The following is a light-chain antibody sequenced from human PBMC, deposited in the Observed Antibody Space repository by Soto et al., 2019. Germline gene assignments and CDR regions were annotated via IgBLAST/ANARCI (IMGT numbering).Light chain of an antibody. CDR2: AAS. V-gene: IGKV1-6*01. CDR1: QDIKNE. CDR3: LQDHNYPRT. Sequence: ALQMTQSPSSLSASVGDRVTITCRASQDIKNELGWYQQKPGKAPNVLIYAASTLLSGVPSRFSCAGSGTDFTLTISSLQPEDFATYYCLQDHNYPRTFGQGTRVEIK. J-gene: IGKJ1*01.